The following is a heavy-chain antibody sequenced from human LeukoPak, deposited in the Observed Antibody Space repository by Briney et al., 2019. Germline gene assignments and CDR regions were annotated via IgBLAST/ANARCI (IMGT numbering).Heavy chain of an antibody. CDR2: INPSGGST. D-gene: IGHD1-26*01. CDR1: GYTFTSYA. Sequence: ASVKVSCKASGYTFTSYAMNWVRQAPGQGLEWMGIINPSGGSTSYAQKFQGRVTMTRDTSTSTVYMELSSLRSEDTAVYYCASGGVGATGYWGQGTLVTVSS. V-gene: IGHV1-46*01. J-gene: IGHJ4*02. CDR3: ASGGVGATGY.